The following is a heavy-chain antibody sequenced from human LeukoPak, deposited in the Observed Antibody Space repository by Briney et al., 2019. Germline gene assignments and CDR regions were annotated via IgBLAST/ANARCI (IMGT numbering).Heavy chain of an antibody. V-gene: IGHV4-61*01. CDR3: VREHDWGDFDY. CDR2: ISYIGNT. Sequence: SETLSLTCTVSGGSVSSGTYYWSWIRQPPGKELEWIGYISYIGNTNYNPSLKSRVTISKDTSKNQFSLKLSSVTAADTAVYYCVREHDWGDFDYWGQGTLVTVSS. CDR1: GGSVSSGTYY. D-gene: IGHD3-9*01. J-gene: IGHJ4*02.